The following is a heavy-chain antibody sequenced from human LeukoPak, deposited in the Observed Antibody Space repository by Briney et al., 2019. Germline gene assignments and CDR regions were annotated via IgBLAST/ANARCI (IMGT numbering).Heavy chain of an antibody. J-gene: IGHJ6*02. Sequence: GGSLRLSCAASGFTFNNYDMNWVRQAPGKGLEWVSSVSFSGSTTYYADSVKGRLTISRDNSRNILYLQMNSLRAADTAVYYCAKGGLTGEVVYPHYSGMDVWGRGTTVTVSS. CDR3: AKGGLTGEVVYPHYSGMDV. CDR2: VSFSGSTT. D-gene: IGHD3-10*01. V-gene: IGHV3-23*01. CDR1: GFTFNNYD.